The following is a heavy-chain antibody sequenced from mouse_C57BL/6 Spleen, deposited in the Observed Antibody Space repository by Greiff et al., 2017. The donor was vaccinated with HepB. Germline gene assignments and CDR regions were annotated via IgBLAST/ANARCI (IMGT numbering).Heavy chain of an antibody. Sequence: QVQLKESGPGLVAPSQCLSISCTASGFSFTSYGVHWVRQPPGKGLEWLVGIWIDGSTTYNSALKSRLSTLKDNSKSQVFLKMNSLQTDDTAMYYCARHNYDGYYLYFGVWGTGTTVTVSS. V-gene: IGHV2-6-1*01. CDR1: GFSFTSYG. CDR3: ARHNYDGYYLYFGV. J-gene: IGHJ1*03. D-gene: IGHD2-3*01. CDR2: IWIDGST.